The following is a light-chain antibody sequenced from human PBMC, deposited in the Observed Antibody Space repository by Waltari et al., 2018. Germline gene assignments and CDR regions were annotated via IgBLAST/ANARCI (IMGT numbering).Light chain of an antibody. CDR3: SSYAGSSKGV. CDR1: SSDVGTYKR. Sequence: QSALTQPASVSGSPGQSITISCTGTSSDVGTYKRVSRYQQHPGKAPKLMIYAVSKRPSGVSDRFSGSKSGDMASLTISGLQPEDEAEYFCSSYAGSSKGVFGGGTKVTVL. V-gene: IGLV2-23*02. J-gene: IGLJ2*01. CDR2: AVS.